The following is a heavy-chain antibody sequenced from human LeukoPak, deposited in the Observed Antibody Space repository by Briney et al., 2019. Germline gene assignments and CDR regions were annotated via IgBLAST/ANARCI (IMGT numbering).Heavy chain of an antibody. J-gene: IGHJ4*02. D-gene: IGHD3-10*01. CDR1: GGSISSYY. Sequence: PSETLSLTCTVSGGSISSYYCSWIRQPPGKGREWIGYIYYSVSTNYHPSLKSRVTISVDTSKNQFSLKLSSVTAADTAVYYWARLGWFGESLSAGASLDYWGQGTLVTVSS. CDR3: ARLGWFGESLSAGASLDY. CDR2: IYYSVST. V-gene: IGHV4-59*08.